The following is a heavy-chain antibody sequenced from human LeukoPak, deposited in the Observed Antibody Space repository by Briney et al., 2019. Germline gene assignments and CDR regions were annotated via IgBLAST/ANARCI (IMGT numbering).Heavy chain of an antibody. J-gene: IGHJ6*03. CDR2: ILYDGSNK. D-gene: IGHD2-15*01. Sequence: PGASLRPSCPPSGVTFSIPGMHCASQDPGKGMGWVAFILYDGSNKYYADSVKGRFTISRDNSKNTLYLQMNSLRAEDTAVYYCAKGALVVVAATDYYYMDVWGKGTTVTISS. CDR3: AKGALVVVAATDYYYMDV. V-gene: IGHV3-30*02. CDR1: GVTFSIPG.